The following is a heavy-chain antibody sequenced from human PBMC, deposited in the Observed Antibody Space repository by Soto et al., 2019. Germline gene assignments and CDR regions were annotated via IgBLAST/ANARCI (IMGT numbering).Heavy chain of an antibody. CDR3: ARDPTYDILTGYSQPYGMDV. CDR1: GYTFTGCY. J-gene: IGHJ6*02. Sequence: GASVKVSCKASGYTFTGCYMHWVRQAPGQGLEWMGWINPNSGGTNYAQKFQGWVTMTRDTSISTAYMELSRLRSDDTAVYYCARDPTYDILTGYSQPYGMDVWGQGTTVTVSS. CDR2: INPNSGGT. D-gene: IGHD3-9*01. V-gene: IGHV1-2*04.